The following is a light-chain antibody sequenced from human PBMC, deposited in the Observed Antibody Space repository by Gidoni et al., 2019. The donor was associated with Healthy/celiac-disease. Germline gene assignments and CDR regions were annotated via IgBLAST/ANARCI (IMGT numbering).Light chain of an antibody. Sequence: EIVLTQSPATLSLSPVERATLSCRASQSVSSYLACYQQKPGQSPRLLLYDAANRATGIPARFSGRGSGTDFTLTISSIEPEDVAVYYCQQRRNWPPLTFGGGTKVEIK. CDR3: QQRRNWPPLT. CDR2: DAA. J-gene: IGKJ4*01. CDR1: QSVSSY. V-gene: IGKV3-11*01.